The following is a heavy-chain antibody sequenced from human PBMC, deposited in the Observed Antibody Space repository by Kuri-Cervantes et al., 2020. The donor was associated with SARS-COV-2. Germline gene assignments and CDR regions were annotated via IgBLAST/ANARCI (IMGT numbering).Heavy chain of an antibody. D-gene: IGHD6-13*01. CDR1: GCTFSSYA. Sequence: SVKVSCKASGCTFSSYAISWVRQAPGQGLEWMGGIIPIFGTANYAQKFQGRVTITTDESTSTAYMELSSLRSEDTAVYYCARGVDSSWYVDDAFDIWGQGTMVTVSS. CDR2: IIPIFGTA. V-gene: IGHV1-69*05. CDR3: ARGVDSSWYVDDAFDI. J-gene: IGHJ3*02.